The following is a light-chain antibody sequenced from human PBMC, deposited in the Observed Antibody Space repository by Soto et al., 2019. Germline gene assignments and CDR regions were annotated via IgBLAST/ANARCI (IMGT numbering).Light chain of an antibody. CDR2: GAS. Sequence: DIQMTQSPSSLSASVGDRVTITCRASQSISFYLNWYQQKPGEAPKLLIFGASSLQSGVPSRFSGSGSGTDFTLTISSLRPEDFASFYCQQNYTTPYTFGPGTNLVIK. CDR1: QSISFY. V-gene: IGKV1-39*01. CDR3: QQNYTTPYT. J-gene: IGKJ2*01.